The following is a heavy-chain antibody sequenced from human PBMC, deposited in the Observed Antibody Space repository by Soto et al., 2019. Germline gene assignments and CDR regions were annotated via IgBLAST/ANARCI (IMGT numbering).Heavy chain of an antibody. Sequence: GGSLRLSCAASGFTFSSYAMSWVRQAPGKGLEWVSAISGSGDKIYYADSVKGRFSISRDNSKNTLYMQMRTLSAEDTAVYYCAKGLSGYSSSWLDCWGQGTRVTVSS. CDR3: AKGLSGYSSSWLDC. J-gene: IGHJ4*02. V-gene: IGHV3-23*01. D-gene: IGHD6-13*01. CDR1: GFTFSSYA. CDR2: ISGSGDKI.